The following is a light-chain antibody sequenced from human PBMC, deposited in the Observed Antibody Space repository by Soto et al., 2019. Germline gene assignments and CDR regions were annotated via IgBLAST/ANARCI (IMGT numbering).Light chain of an antibody. V-gene: IGKV3-15*01. J-gene: IGKJ1*01. CDR1: QSVSSN. CDR2: GAS. CDR3: HRYNHWPPWS. Sequence: EIVMTQSPATLSVSPGERATLSCRASQSVSSNLAWYQQKPGQAPRLLIYGASTRDTGIPARFSGSGSGTEFDLTISSLQSEHFAVYYCHRYNHWPPWSFGQGTKVEIK.